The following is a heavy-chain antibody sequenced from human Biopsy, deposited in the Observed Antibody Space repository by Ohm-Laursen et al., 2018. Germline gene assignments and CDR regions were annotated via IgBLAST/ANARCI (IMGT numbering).Heavy chain of an antibody. CDR2: INHSGRT. CDR1: GESFNGYY. CDR3: VRGVDYYDPYHYYALDV. V-gene: IGHV4-34*01. Sequence: PSDTLSLTCAVYGESFNGYYWSWIRQTPGKGLECIGEINHSGRTNYNPSLKSRVTISVDTSKNQFSLKVRSVTAADTAVYYCVRGVDYYDPYHYYALDVWGQGTTVTVSS. D-gene: IGHD3-22*01. J-gene: IGHJ6*02.